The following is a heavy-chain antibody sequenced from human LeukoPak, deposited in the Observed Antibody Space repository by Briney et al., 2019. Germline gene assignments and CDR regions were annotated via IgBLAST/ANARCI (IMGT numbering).Heavy chain of an antibody. D-gene: IGHD1-26*01. CDR1: GFTFSSYE. CDR3: ARNRATNDY. V-gene: IGHV3-7*01. J-gene: IGHJ4*02. CDR2: MKDDGNEI. Sequence: GGSLRLSCAASGFTFSSYEMNWVRQAPGKGLEWVASMKDDGNEIQYVDSVKGRFTISRDNAKNSLYLQMNNLRAEDTAVYYCARNRATNDYWGQGTLVTVSS.